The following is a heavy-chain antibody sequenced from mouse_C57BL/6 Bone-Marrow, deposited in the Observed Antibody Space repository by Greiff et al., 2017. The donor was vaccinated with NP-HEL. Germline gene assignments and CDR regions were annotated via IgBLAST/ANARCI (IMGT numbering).Heavy chain of an antibody. J-gene: IGHJ3*01. CDR2: IDPENGDT. D-gene: IGHD2-4*01. CDR3: TTWAIYYDYDEGVWFAY. V-gene: IGHV14-4*01. Sequence: VQLQQSGAELVRPGASVKLSCTASGFNIKDDYMHWVKQRPEQGLEWIGWIDPENGDTEYASKFQGKATITADTTANTAYLQLSSLTSEDTAVYYCTTWAIYYDYDEGVWFAYWGQGTLVTVSA. CDR1: GFNIKDDY.